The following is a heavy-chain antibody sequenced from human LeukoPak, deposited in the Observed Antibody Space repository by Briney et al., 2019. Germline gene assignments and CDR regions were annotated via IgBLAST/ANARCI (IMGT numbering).Heavy chain of an antibody. CDR3: ARDVFSSGYYVGRYYFDY. D-gene: IGHD3-22*01. J-gene: IGHJ4*02. CDR1: GYTFTTYY. Sequence: ASVKVSCKASGYTFTTYYMHWVRQAPGQGLEWMAIIDPSGGSTSCAQKFQGRVTMTRDTSTSTVYMELNSLRSEDTAVYYCARDVFSSGYYVGRYYFDYWGQGTLVTVSS. V-gene: IGHV1-46*01. CDR2: IDPSGGST.